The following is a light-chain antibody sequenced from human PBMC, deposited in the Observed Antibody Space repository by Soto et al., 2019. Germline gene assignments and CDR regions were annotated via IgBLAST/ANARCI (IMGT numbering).Light chain of an antibody. CDR2: GTS. J-gene: IGKJ1*01. V-gene: IGKV3-20*01. Sequence: EIVLMQSPGILSLSPGARATLSCRASQTVAYTSLAWYQQRPGQAPRLLIYGTSTRATGTPDRFIGSGSGTAFTLTISRLEPEDFAVYYCQQYVTTPRTFGQGTKVE. CDR3: QQYVTTPRT. CDR1: QTVAYTS.